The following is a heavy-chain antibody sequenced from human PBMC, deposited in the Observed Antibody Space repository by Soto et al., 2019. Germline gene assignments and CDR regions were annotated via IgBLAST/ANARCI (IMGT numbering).Heavy chain of an antibody. V-gene: IGHV4-61*08. J-gene: IGHJ6*02. CDR2: IYYSGRT. CDR1: GGSISSGGYY. Sequence: SETLSLTCTVSGGSISSGGYYWSWIRQHPVKGLEWIGYIYYSGRTNYNPSLKSRVTISVDTSKNQFSLKLSSVTAADTAVYYCARGIEGWYQGRYYYGMDVWGQGTTVTVSS. D-gene: IGHD6-19*01. CDR3: ARGIEGWYQGRYYYGMDV.